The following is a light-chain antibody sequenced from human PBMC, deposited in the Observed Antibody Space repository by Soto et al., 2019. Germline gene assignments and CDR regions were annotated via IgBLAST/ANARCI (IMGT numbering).Light chain of an antibody. Sequence: EIVLTQSPATLSLSPGERATLSCRASQSVSCCYLACYQQKPGQAPRLLIYGASSRATGIPDRFSGSGSGTDFTLTISRLEPEDFAVYYCQQYGSSPHTFGGGTKVEIK. CDR2: GAS. V-gene: IGKV3-20*01. CDR1: QSVSCCY. CDR3: QQYGSSPHT. J-gene: IGKJ4*01.